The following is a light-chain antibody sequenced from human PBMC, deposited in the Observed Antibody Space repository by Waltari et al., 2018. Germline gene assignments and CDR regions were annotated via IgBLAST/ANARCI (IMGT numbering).Light chain of an antibody. CDR3: AAWDDRLRGPL. CDR1: GSNIGPTY. CDR2: RDK. V-gene: IGLV1-47*01. Sequence: QSVLTQPPSASGTPGQTVTIPCSCSGSNIGPTYPYWSQQHPGTAPTLLIYRDKQRPPGVPDRSSGSQSGTSASLAISGLRSEDEADYYCAAWDDRLRGPLFGGGTKLTVL. J-gene: IGLJ2*01.